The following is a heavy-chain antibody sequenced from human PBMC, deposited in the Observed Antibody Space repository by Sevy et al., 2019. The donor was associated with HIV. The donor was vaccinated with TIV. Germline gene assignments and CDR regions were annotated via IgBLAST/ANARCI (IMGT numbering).Heavy chain of an antibody. Sequence: GESLKISCAAAGFTFSSYTMNWVRQAPGKGLEWVASISFSSNYIYYTDSLKGRFTISRDNAKNSLYLQMNSLRAEDTAVSYCAREDSKNWRYFDYWGQGTLVTFSS. V-gene: IGHV3-21*01. J-gene: IGHJ4*02. CDR2: ISFSSNYI. CDR1: GFTFSSYT. CDR3: AREDSKNWRYFDY. D-gene: IGHD1-1*01.